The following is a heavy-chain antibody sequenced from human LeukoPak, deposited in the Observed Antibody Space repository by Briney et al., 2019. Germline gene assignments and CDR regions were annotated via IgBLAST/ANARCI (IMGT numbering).Heavy chain of an antibody. D-gene: IGHD5-12*01. CDR3: ARDFYSGYDTNWFDP. CDR1: GYTFTGYY. V-gene: IGHV1-2*06. J-gene: IGHJ5*02. Sequence: ASVKVSCKASGYTFTGYYMHWVRQAPGQGLEWMGRINPNSGGTNYAQKFQGRVTMTRDTSIGTAYMELSRLRSDDTAVYYCARDFYSGYDTNWFDPWGQGTLVTVSS. CDR2: INPNSGGT.